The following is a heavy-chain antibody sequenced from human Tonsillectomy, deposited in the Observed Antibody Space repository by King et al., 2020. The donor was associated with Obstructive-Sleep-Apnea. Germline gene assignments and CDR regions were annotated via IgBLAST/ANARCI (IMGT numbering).Heavy chain of an antibody. J-gene: IGHJ4*02. D-gene: IGHD2-2*01. CDR3: ARGKGGSTSWYFDY. CDR2: ISWDSGSI. V-gene: IGHV3-9*01. Sequence: VQLVESGGGLVQPGRSLRLSCEASGFTFDDYAMHWVRQAPGKGLEWVSAISWDSGSIGYADSVKGRFTISRDNAKNSLYLQMNGLRAEDTALYYCARGKGGSTSWYFDYWGQGTLVTVSS. CDR1: GFTFDDYA.